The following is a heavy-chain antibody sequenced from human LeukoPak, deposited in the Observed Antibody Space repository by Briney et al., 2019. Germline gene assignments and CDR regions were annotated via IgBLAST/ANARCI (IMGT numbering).Heavy chain of an antibody. CDR3: ARVSHDALDI. V-gene: IGHV3-20*04. J-gene: IGHJ3*02. CDR1: GFTFDQYG. Sequence: GGPLRLSCAASGFTFDQYGMSWVRQVPGKGLEWVSGAYWNGVSTGYVDSVKGRFTISRDNAKSSLYLQMNSLRAEDTAFYYCARVSHDALDIWGQGTMVTVSS. CDR2: AYWNGVST.